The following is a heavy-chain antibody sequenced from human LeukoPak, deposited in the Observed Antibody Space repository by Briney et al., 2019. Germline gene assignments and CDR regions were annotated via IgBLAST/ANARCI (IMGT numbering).Heavy chain of an antibody. Sequence: PGGSLRLSCAASELTVNSNHMSWVRQAPGKGLEWVSIIYSGGSTYYADSVKGRFTIPRDNSRNTLFLQMSSLSAEDTAVYYCAKDRIVGATRFLDFWGQGTLVTVSS. CDR2: IYSGGST. J-gene: IGHJ4*02. CDR1: ELTVNSNH. V-gene: IGHV3-53*05. CDR3: AKDRIVGATRFLDF. D-gene: IGHD1-26*01.